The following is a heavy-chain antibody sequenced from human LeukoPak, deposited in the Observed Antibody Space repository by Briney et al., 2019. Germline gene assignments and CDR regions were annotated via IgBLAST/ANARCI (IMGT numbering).Heavy chain of an antibody. V-gene: IGHV1-46*01. CDR1: GYTFTSYY. CDR2: INPSGGST. Sequence: ASVKVSCKASGYTFTSYYMHWVRQAPGQGLEWMGIINPSGGSTSYEQKFQGRVTMTRDTSTSTVYMELSSLRSEDTAVYYCARDPSPPWVHWVYFDYWGQGTLVTVSS. J-gene: IGHJ4*02. D-gene: IGHD7-27*01. CDR3: ARDPSPPWVHWVYFDY.